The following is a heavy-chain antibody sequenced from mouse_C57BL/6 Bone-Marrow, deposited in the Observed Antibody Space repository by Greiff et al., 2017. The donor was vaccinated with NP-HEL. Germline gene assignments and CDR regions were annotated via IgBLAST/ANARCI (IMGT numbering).Heavy chain of an antibody. CDR2: ISYSGST. CDR1: GYSITSGYD. CDR3: ARDPYSNWYFDV. J-gene: IGHJ1*03. V-gene: IGHV3-1*01. D-gene: IGHD2-5*01. Sequence: QSGPGMVKPSQSLSLTCTVTGYSITSGYDWHWIRHFPGNKLEWMGYISYSGSTNYNPSLKSRISITHDTSKNHFFLKLNSVTTEDTATYYCARDPYSNWYFDVWGTGTTVTVSS.